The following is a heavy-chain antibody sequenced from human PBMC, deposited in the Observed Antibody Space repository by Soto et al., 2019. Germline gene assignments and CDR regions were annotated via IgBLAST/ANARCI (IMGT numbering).Heavy chain of an antibody. CDR3: ARRCSGGSRSVNWFDP. CDR2: IYYSGST. D-gene: IGHD2-15*01. CDR1: GGSISSGGYY. Sequence: PSETLSLTCTVSGGSISSGGYYWSWIRQHPGKGLEWIGYIYYSGSTYYNPSLKSRVTISVDTSKNQFSLKLSSVTAADTAVYYCARRCSGGSRSVNWFDPWGQGTLVTVSS. V-gene: IGHV4-31*03. J-gene: IGHJ5*02.